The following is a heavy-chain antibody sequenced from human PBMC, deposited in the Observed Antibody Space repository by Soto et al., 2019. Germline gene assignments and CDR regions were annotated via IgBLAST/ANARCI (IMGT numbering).Heavy chain of an antibody. Sequence: SETLSLTCTVSGGSISSSVYYWGCIRQPPGKRQEWIGNIYNSGSTYYNTSLKSRVTISIDTSKNQFSLKLSSVTAADTAVYYCARVWGGAFDIWGQGTMVT. CDR2: IYNSGST. CDR3: ARVWGGAFDI. CDR1: GGSISSSVYY. J-gene: IGHJ3*02. D-gene: IGHD3-10*01. V-gene: IGHV4-39*07.